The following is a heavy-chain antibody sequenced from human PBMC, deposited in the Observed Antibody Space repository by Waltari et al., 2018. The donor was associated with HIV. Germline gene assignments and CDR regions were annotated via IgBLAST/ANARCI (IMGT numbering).Heavy chain of an antibody. V-gene: IGHV1-2*02. Sequence: QVQLVQSGAEVKKPGASVKVSCKASGYTFPDYYVQWVGQAPGQGLEGMGCINSYTGATYYRQRFQGRVSMTRDTSSNTAYMELRRLTSDDTATYYCARDVDVGATDYWGQGTLVTVSS. CDR1: GYTFPDYY. J-gene: IGHJ4*02. CDR3: ARDVDVGATDY. D-gene: IGHD1-26*01. CDR2: INSYTGAT.